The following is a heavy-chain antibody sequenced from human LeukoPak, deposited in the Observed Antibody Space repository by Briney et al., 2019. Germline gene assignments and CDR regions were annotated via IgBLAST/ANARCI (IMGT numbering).Heavy chain of an antibody. Sequence: PGRSLRLSCAASGFTFSSYAMHWVRQAPGKGLEWVAVISYDGSNKYYADSVKGRFTISRDNSKNTLYLQMNSLRAEDTAVYYCAKETRSPGSSSWYGYWGQGTLVTVSS. CDR1: GFTFSSYA. J-gene: IGHJ4*02. CDR3: AKETRSPGSSSWYGY. CDR2: ISYDGSNK. V-gene: IGHV3-30*04. D-gene: IGHD6-13*01.